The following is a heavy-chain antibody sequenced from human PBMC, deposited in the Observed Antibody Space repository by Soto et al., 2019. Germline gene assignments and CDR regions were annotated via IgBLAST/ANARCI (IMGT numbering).Heavy chain of an antibody. D-gene: IGHD2-21*02. J-gene: IGHJ6*02. V-gene: IGHV3-23*01. CDR2: VTANGGST. Sequence: GGSLRLSCAATGFTFSVYAMTWVRQAPGKGLEWVSAVTANGGSTYSADSVKGRFTISRDNSKNTLFLQMNSLRAEDTAVYYCASLGVGDWANYYYYYGMEVWGQGTTVTVSS. CDR3: ASLGVGDWANYYYYYGMEV. CDR1: GFTFSVYA.